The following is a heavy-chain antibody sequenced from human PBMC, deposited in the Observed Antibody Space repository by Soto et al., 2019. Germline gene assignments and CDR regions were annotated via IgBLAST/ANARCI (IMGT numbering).Heavy chain of an antibody. V-gene: IGHV1-18*04. Sequence: ASVKVSCKASGYTFTSYGISWVRQAPGQGLEWMGWISAYNGNTNYAQKLQGRVTMTTDTSTRTAYMELRSLRSDETAVYYCARVETPNYSNYVDWFDPWGQGTLVTVSS. J-gene: IGHJ5*02. CDR1: GYTFTSYG. D-gene: IGHD4-4*01. CDR3: ARVETPNYSNYVDWFDP. CDR2: ISAYNGNT.